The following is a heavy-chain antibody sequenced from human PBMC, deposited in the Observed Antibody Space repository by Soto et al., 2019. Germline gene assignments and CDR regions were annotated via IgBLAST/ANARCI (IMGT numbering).Heavy chain of an antibody. V-gene: IGHV2-70*04. J-gene: IGHJ4*02. CDR3: ARMFHCSGGTCPFDY. D-gene: IGHD2-15*01. CDR1: GFSLSTSGMR. CDR2: IDWDDDK. Sequence: SGPTLVNPTQTLTLTCTFSGFSLSTSGMRVSWIRQPPGKALEWLARIDWDDDKFYNTSLKTWLTISKDSSKNQVVLTMTNMDPVDTATYYCARMFHCSGGTCPFDYWGQGALVTVSS.